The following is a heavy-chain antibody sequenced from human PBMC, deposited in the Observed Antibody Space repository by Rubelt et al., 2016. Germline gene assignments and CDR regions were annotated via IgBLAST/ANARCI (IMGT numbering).Heavy chain of an antibody. CDR3: ARVSGWYRAPGQDFDY. V-gene: IGHV4-34*01. Sequence: QVQLQQWGAGLLKPSETLSLTCAVYGGSFSGYYWSWIRQPPGKGLEWIGEIYHSGSTNYDPSLKSRVTISVDTSKNQFSLKLSSVTAADTAVYYCARVSGWYRAPGQDFDYWGQGTLVTVSS. D-gene: IGHD6-19*01. J-gene: IGHJ4*02. CDR2: IYHSGST. CDR1: GGSFSGYY.